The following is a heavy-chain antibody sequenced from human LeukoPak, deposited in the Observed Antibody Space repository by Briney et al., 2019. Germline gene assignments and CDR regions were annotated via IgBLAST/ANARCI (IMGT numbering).Heavy chain of an antibody. V-gene: IGHV3-74*01. Sequence: GGSLRLSCAASGFPLSSYWMHWVRQAAGRVLVWVSRINSGGSGTSYADSVEGRFTISRDNAKDILYLQMNSLRAEDTALYYCATSLGPLTEYWGQGTLVTVSS. J-gene: IGHJ4*02. CDR1: GFPLSSYW. CDR2: INSGGSGT. CDR3: ATSLGPLTEY. D-gene: IGHD7-27*01.